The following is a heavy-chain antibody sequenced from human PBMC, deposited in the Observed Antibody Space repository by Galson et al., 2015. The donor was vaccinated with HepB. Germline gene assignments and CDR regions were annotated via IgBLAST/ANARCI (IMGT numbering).Heavy chain of an antibody. Sequence: SVKVSCKVSGYTLTELSMHWVRQAPGKGLEWMGGFDPEDGETIYAQKFQGRVTMTEDTSTDTAYMELSSLRSEDTAVYYCATDKSGYGRRYYYYYMDVWGKGTTVTVSS. CDR2: FDPEDGET. D-gene: IGHD5-12*01. J-gene: IGHJ6*03. V-gene: IGHV1-24*01. CDR1: GYTLTELS. CDR3: ATDKSGYGRRYYYYYMDV.